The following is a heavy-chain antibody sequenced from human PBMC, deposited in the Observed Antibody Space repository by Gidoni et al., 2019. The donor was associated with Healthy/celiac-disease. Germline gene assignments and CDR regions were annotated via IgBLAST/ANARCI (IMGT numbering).Heavy chain of an antibody. J-gene: IGHJ5*02. CDR2: ISGSGGSK. D-gene: IGHD5-12*01. CDR1: GFTLSSYA. CDR3: AKYRWLQSNWFDP. Sequence: EVQLLESGGGLVQPGGSLRLSCAASGFTLSSYAMSWVRQAPGKGLEWVSAISGSGGSKYYADSVKGRFTISRDNSKNTLYLQLNSVRAEDTAVYYCAKYRWLQSNWFDPWGQGTLVTVSS. V-gene: IGHV3-23*01.